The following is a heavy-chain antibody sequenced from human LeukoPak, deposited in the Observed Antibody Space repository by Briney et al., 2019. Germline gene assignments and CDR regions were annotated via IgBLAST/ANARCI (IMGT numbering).Heavy chain of an antibody. V-gene: IGHV3-7*01. J-gene: IGHJ4*02. CDR2: IKQDGSEK. Sequence: QPGGSLRLSCAASGFTFSSYAMSWVRQAPGKGLEWVANIKQDGSEKYYVDSVKGRFTISRDNAKNSLYLQMNSLRAEDTAVYYCARVGLFMVRGVIPFDYWGQGTLVTVSS. CDR3: ARVGLFMVRGVIPFDY. CDR1: GFTFSSYA. D-gene: IGHD3-10*01.